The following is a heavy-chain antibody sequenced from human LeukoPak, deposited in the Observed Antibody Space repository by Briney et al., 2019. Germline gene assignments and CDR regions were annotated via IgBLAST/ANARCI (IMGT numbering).Heavy chain of an antibody. CDR2: MNPNSGNT. J-gene: IGHJ6*03. V-gene: IGHV1-8*01. CDR1: GYTFTSYD. D-gene: IGHD5-12*01. CDR3: ARGGYSGYDLVVLYYYYYMDA. Sequence: ASVKVSCKASGYTFTSYDINWVRQATGQGLEWMGWMNPNSGNTGYAQKFQGRVTMTRNTSISTAYMELSSLRSEDTAVYYCARGGYSGYDLVVLYYYYYMDAWGKGTTVTISS.